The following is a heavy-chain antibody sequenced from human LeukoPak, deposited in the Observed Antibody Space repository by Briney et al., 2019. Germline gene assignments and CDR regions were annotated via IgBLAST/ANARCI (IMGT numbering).Heavy chain of an antibody. Sequence: GGSLRLSCAASGFTFSSYGIHGVRQAPRKGGEWVAFVRYDGSHKYFADSVRGRFTISRDNSNNTLYLQLNSMRAEDTAVYYCAKDAHYFGSGTYHNPTHYYYYMDVWGRGTTVTITS. CDR1: GFTFSSYG. CDR3: AKDAHYFGSGTYHNPTHYYYYMDV. CDR2: VRYDGSHK. V-gene: IGHV3-30*02. D-gene: IGHD3-10*01. J-gene: IGHJ6*03.